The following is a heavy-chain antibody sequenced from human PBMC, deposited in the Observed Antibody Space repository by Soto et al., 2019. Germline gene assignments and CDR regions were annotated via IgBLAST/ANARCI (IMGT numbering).Heavy chain of an antibody. CDR1: GYSFTSYW. CDR3: ARGYCSSTSCYTRNWFDP. V-gene: IGHV5-10-1*01. J-gene: IGHJ5*02. D-gene: IGHD2-2*02. Sequence: GESLKISCKGSGYSFTSYWISWVRQMPGKGLEWMGRIDPSDSYTNYSPSFQGHVTISADKSIGTAYLQWSSLKASDTAMYYCARGYCSSTSCYTRNWFDPWGQGTLVTVSS. CDR2: IDPSDSYT.